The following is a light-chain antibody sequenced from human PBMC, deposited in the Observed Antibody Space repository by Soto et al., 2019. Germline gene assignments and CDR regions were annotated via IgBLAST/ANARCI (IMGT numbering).Light chain of an antibody. CDR1: SSDVGGYNY. J-gene: IGLJ2*01. CDR2: EVS. V-gene: IGLV2-14*01. CDR3: SSYTSSNTPVV. Sequence: QSALTQPRSVSGSPGQSVTISCTGTSSDVGGYNYVSWYQQYPGKAPKLMIYEVSNRPSGVSNRFSGSKSGNTASLTISGLQAEDEADYYSSSYTSSNTPVVFGGGTKLTVL.